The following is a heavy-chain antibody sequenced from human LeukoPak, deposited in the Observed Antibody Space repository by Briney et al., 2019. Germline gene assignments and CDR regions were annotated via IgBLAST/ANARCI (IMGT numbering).Heavy chain of an antibody. Sequence: ASVKDSCKASGYTFTSYGISWVRQAPGQGVEWVCWICAYNGNSNYVQRLQGRVTMTTDTSTSTAYMELRSLRSDGTAVYYCARDVDTSMAYYFECWAQGTVVSVP. CDR3: ARDVDTSMAYYFEC. V-gene: IGHV1-18*01. D-gene: IGHD5-18*01. CDR1: GYTFTSYG. J-gene: IGHJ4*02. CDR2: ICAYNGNS.